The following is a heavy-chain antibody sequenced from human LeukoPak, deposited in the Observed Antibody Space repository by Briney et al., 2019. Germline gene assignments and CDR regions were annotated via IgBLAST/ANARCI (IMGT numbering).Heavy chain of an antibody. V-gene: IGHV1-8*01. CDR2: MNPNNGNT. Sequence: ASVKVSCKAFGYSFTGYDINWVRQATGQGLEWMGWMNPNNGNTGYAQRFQGRVTMTRDTATSTAYMELSSLKFEDTAVYYCARPTGRPSNYYSMDVWGKGTTVAVSS. CDR1: GYSFTGYD. D-gene: IGHD1-26*01. J-gene: IGHJ6*03. CDR3: ARPTGRPSNYYSMDV.